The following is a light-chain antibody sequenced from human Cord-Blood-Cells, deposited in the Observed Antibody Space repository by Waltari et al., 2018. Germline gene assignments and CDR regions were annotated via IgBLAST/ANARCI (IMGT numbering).Light chain of an antibody. CDR1: QSVSSN. CDR3: QQYNNWPPIT. V-gene: IGKV3-15*01. Sequence: EIVMTQSPATLSVSPGERATLSCRARQSVSSNLAWYQQKPGQAPRLLIYGASTRATGIQARFIGSGSGTEFTLTINSLQSEDFAVYYCQQYNNWPPITFGQGTRLEIK. J-gene: IGKJ5*01. CDR2: GAS.